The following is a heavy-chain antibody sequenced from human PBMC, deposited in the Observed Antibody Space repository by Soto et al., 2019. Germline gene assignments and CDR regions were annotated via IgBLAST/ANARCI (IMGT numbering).Heavy chain of an antibody. CDR1: GGSFSGYY. Sequence: SETLSLTCAVYGGSFSGYYWSWIRQPPGKGLEWIGEINHSGSTNYNPSLKSRVTISVDTSKNQFSLKLSSVTAADTAVYYCARDDYGDRQGFFFDYWGQGTLVTVSS. CDR3: ARDDYGDRQGFFFDY. CDR2: INHSGST. J-gene: IGHJ4*02. V-gene: IGHV4-34*01. D-gene: IGHD4-17*01.